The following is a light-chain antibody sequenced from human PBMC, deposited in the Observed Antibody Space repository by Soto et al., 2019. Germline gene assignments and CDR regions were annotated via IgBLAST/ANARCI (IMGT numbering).Light chain of an antibody. J-gene: IGLJ2*01. CDR3: YSTDSSNSRGV. V-gene: IGLV3-10*01. CDR1: ALPKKN. CDR2: GDN. Sequence: SYELTQPPSVSVSPGQTARMTCSGDALPKKNAYWYQQRSGQAPVLVIYGDNKRPSGIPERFSVSSSGTVATLTISGAQVEDEADYFCYSTDSSNSRGVFGGGTKLTVL.